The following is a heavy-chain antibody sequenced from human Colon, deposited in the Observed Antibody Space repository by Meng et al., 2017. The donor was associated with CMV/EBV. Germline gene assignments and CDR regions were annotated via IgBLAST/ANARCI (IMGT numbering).Heavy chain of an antibody. Sequence: SETLSLTCTVSGASVNSDSHYWSWIRQPPGKGLEWVAIGYHSGFTSYNPSLESRVTMSADTSRNHFSLKLTSVTAADSAVYYCARVRVDYGGDAFDIWGQGTKVTVSS. CDR3: ARVRVDYGGDAFDI. V-gene: IGHV4-39*02. CDR2: GYHSGFT. J-gene: IGHJ3*02. CDR1: GASVNSDSHY. D-gene: IGHD3-16*01.